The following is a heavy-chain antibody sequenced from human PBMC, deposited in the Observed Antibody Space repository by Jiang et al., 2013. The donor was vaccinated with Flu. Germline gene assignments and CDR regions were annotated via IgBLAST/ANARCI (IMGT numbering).Heavy chain of an antibody. CDR1: GDSVSSNSAA. CDR2: TYYRSKWYN. D-gene: IGHD3-22*01. V-gene: IGHV6-1*01. CDR3: ARDSIEGPYYRAYGMDV. J-gene: IGHJ6*02. Sequence: QTLSLTCAISGDSVSSNSAAWNWIRQSPSRGLEWLGRTYYRSKWYNDYAESVKSRITVNPDTTKNQFSLQVNSVTPEDTAVYYCARDSIEGPYYRAYGMDVWGQGTTVTVSS.